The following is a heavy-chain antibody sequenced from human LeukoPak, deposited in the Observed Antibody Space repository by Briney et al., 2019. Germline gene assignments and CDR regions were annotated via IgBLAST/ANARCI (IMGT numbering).Heavy chain of an antibody. Sequence: GGSLRLSCAASGFTFSSYSMNWVRQAPGKGLEWVSYISSSSSTIYYADSVKGRFTISRDNAKNSLYLQMNSLRAEDTAVYYCARDMAVVVPAAIEWWEFDYWGQGTLVTVSS. CDR1: GFTFSSYS. CDR3: ARDMAVVVPAAIEWWEFDY. CDR2: ISSSSSTI. D-gene: IGHD2-2*02. V-gene: IGHV3-48*04. J-gene: IGHJ4*02.